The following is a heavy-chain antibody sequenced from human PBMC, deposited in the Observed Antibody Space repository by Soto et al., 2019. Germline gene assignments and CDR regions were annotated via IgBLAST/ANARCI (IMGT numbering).Heavy chain of an antibody. D-gene: IGHD2-2*01. CDR2: IYYSGST. V-gene: IGHV4-30-4*01. CDR1: GGSISSGDYY. Sequence: SETLSLTCTVSGGSISSGDYYWSWIRQPPGKGLEWIGYIYYSGSTYCNPSLKSRVTISVDTSKNQFSLKLSSVTAADTAVYYCARAPYCGSTNCGNYYYYRMDGWGQGTTVTVSS. CDR3: ARAPYCGSTNCGNYYYYRMDG. J-gene: IGHJ6*02.